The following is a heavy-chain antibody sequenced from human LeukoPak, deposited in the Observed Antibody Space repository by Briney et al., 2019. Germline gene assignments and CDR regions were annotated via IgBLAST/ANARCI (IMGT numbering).Heavy chain of an antibody. J-gene: IGHJ5*02. CDR2: ISSNGGST. CDR1: GFTFSSYA. CDR3: ARDSCSGGSCYMDP. V-gene: IGHV3-64*01. D-gene: IGHD2-15*01. Sequence: GGSLRLSCAASGFTFSSYAMHWVRQAPGKGLEYVSSISSNGGSTYYASSVKVRFTISRDNSKNTLYLQMGSLRAEDMAVYYCARDSCSGGSCYMDPWGQGTLVTVSS.